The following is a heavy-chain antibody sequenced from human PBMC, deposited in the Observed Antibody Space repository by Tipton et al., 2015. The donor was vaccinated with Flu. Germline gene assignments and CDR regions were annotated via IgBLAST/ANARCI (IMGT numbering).Heavy chain of an antibody. J-gene: IGHJ6*02. CDR2: IWYDGSNK. Sequence: SGFTFSSYGMHWVRQAPGKGLEWVAVIWYDGSNKYYADSMKGRFTISRDNSKNTLYLQMNSLRAEDTAVYYCASCIAVAGTRSYYSYYGMDVWGQGTTVTVSS. V-gene: IGHV3-33*01. D-gene: IGHD6-19*01. CDR1: GFTFSSYG. CDR3: ASCIAVAGTRSYYSYYGMDV.